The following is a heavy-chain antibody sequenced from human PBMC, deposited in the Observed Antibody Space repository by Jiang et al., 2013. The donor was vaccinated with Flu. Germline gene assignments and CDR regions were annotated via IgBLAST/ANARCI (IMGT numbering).Heavy chain of an antibody. CDR3: ARGPNYDYVLSPSGPYYYYGFDV. CDR1: GGSLSGYY. J-gene: IGHJ6*02. D-gene: IGHD3-16*01. Sequence: LLKPSETLSLSCSVYGGSLSGYYWSWVRQPPGKGLEWIGEINDSGSTNYNPSLKSRATISRDTSKKQFSLKVMSVTAADTAVYYCARGPNYDYVLSPSGPYYYYGFDVWGQGTTVTVSS. CDR2: INDSGST. V-gene: IGHV4-34*01.